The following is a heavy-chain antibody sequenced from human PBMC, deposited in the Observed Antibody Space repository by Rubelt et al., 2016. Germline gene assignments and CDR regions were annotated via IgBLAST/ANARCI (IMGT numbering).Heavy chain of an antibody. V-gene: IGHV4-31*03. J-gene: IGHJ4*02. CDR2: IYYSGST. CDR3: ARDSVTTPNFDY. Sequence: QVQLQESGPGLVKPSQTLSLTCTVSGGSISSGGYYWSWIRQHPGKGLEWIGYIYYSGSTYYNPSLKSRVTISVDKSKNQFSLKLSAVTAADTAVYYCARDSVTTPNFDYWGQGTLVTVSS. CDR1: GGSISSGGYY. D-gene: IGHD4-17*01.